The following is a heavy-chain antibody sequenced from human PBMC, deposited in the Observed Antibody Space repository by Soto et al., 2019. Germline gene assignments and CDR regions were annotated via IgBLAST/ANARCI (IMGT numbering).Heavy chain of an antibody. V-gene: IGHV3-23*01. CDR1: GFTFSSYA. J-gene: IGHJ4*02. D-gene: IGHD6-25*01. Sequence: GGSLRLSCAASGFTFSSYAMSWVRQAPGKGLEWVSAISGSGGSTYYADSVKGRFTISRDNSKNTLYLQMNSLRAEDTAVYYCAKDPERLIYSSAFDYWGQGTLVTVSS. CDR2: ISGSGGST. CDR3: AKDPERLIYSSAFDY.